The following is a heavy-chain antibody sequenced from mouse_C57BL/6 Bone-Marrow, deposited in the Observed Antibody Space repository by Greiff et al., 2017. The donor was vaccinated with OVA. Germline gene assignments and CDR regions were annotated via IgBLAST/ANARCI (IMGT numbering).Heavy chain of an antibody. CDR2: IYPGSGST. V-gene: IGHV1-55*01. CDR3: ASYDYDDAMDY. J-gene: IGHJ4*01. D-gene: IGHD2-4*01. CDR1: GYIFTSYW. Sequence: QVQLQQPGAELVKPGASVKMSCKASGYIFTSYWITWVKQRPGQGFKWIGDIYPGSGSTNYNEKFKSKATLTVDTSSSTAYMQLSSLTSEDTAVYYCASYDYDDAMDYWGQGTSVTVSS.